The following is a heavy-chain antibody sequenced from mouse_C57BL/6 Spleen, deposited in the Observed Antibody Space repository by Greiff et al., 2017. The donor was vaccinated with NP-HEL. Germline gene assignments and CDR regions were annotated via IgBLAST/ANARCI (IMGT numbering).Heavy chain of an antibody. CDR3: ARKHYYGSSYGWFAY. D-gene: IGHD1-1*01. J-gene: IGHJ3*01. V-gene: IGHV1-22*01. Sequence: VQLQQSGPELVKPGASVKMSCKASGYTFTDYNMHWVKQSHGKSLEWIGYINPNNGGTSYNQKFKGKATLTVNKSSSTAYMELRSLTSEDSAVYYCARKHYYGSSYGWFAYWGQGTLVTVSA. CDR2: INPNNGGT. CDR1: GYTFTDYN.